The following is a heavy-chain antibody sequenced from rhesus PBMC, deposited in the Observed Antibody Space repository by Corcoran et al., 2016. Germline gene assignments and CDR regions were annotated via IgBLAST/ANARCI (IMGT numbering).Heavy chain of an antibody. V-gene: IGHV4-122*02. CDR1: GYSISSGYG. Sequence: QLQLQESGPGLVKPSETLSLTCAVSGYSISSGYGWSWIRQSPGKGLEWIAFIAYSGSTSYNPSLKSRVPISRDTSKNQFSLNLNSVTAADTAVYYCVRDNNNYVYWYFDLWGPGTPITISS. CDR2: IAYSGST. CDR3: VRDNNNYVYWYFDL. J-gene: IGHJ2*01. D-gene: IGHD3-22*01.